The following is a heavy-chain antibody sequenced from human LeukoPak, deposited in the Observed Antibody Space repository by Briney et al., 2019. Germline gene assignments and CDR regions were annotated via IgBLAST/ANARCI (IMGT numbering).Heavy chain of an antibody. D-gene: IGHD5-12*01. CDR2: ISTYNGNT. CDR1: GYTFTSFD. CDR3: ARRKGGYDYFDS. J-gene: IGHJ4*02. Sequence: ASVTVSCKPSGYTFTSFDITWVRQAPGQGLEGRGWISTYNGNTNHPQTLQGRVAMTTDKSTNTAYMELRSLRSDGTAVYCCARRKGGYDYFDSWGQGTLLTVSP. V-gene: IGHV1-18*01.